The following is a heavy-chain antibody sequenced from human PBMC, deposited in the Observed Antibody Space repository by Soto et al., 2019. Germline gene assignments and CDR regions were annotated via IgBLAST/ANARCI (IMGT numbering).Heavy chain of an antibody. J-gene: IGHJ4*02. CDR1: GASFSGDA. Sequence: SLTGYGYGASFSGDAGTWIRQPPGKGLEWIGEINQNGGTTYNPSLKSRLTMSIDTSKNHFYLKLSSVTAADTAVYYCARAFWSGYNFDYWGQGTLVT. V-gene: IGHV4-34*10. CDR2: INQNGGT. D-gene: IGHD3-3*01. CDR3: ARAFWSGYNFDY.